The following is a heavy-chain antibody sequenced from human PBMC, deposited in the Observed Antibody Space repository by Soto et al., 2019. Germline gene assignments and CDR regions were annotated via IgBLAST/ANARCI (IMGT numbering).Heavy chain of an antibody. J-gene: IGHJ6*02. Sequence: QVQLEQSGAEVKKPGDSMKVSCKASGYTFTTYGISWVRQAPGQGLEWMGWINGYNGNTDYPQKPNGSVTMNTDTSTSTAYLAMRSLRSYDTAVYYCAGEGSAPYDYDGMDVWGQGTTVTVSS. V-gene: IGHV1-18*01. CDR3: AGEGSAPYDYDGMDV. D-gene: IGHD6-19*01. CDR2: INGYNGNT. CDR1: GYTFTTYG.